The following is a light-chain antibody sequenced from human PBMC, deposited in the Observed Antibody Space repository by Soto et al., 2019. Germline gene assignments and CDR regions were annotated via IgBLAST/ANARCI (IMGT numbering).Light chain of an antibody. CDR3: SSYAGSNTDSG. Sequence: QSALTQPPSASGSPGQSVTISCTGTSSDVGGYNYVSWYQQHPGKAPKLMIYEVSKRPSGVPDRFSGSKSGNTASLTVSGLQAEDEADYYCSSYAGSNTDSGFGTRTKVTVL. J-gene: IGLJ1*01. CDR1: SSDVGGYNY. CDR2: EVS. V-gene: IGLV2-8*01.